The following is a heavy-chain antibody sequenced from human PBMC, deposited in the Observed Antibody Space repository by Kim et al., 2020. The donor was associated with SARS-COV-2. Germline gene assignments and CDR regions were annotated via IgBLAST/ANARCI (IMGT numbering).Heavy chain of an antibody. CDR2: ISYDGSNK. D-gene: IGHD3-10*01. J-gene: IGHJ3*02. Sequence: GGSLRLSCAASGFTFSSYAMHWVRQAPGKGLEWVAVISYDGSNKYYADSVKGRFTISRDNSKNTLYLQMNSLRAEDTAVYYCARDHPGGLGGAFDIWGQGTMVTVSS. V-gene: IGHV3-30-3*01. CDR1: GFTFSSYA. CDR3: ARDHPGGLGGAFDI.